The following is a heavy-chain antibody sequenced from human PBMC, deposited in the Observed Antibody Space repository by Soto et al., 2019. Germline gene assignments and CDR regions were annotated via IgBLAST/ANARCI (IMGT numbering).Heavy chain of an antibody. Sequence: ASVKVSCKASGYTFTDYGISWVRQAPGQGLQWMGWITAFNGNTKYAQQFQGRVTMTTDTSTSTAYMELRSLESDDTAVYYCAGDQPLYPPALYRSSTSCYGDVWFDPWGQGTLVTVSS. CDR1: GYTFTDYG. J-gene: IGHJ5*02. V-gene: IGHV1-18*01. CDR3: AGDQPLYPPALYRSSTSCYGDVWFDP. CDR2: ITAFNGNT. D-gene: IGHD2-2*01.